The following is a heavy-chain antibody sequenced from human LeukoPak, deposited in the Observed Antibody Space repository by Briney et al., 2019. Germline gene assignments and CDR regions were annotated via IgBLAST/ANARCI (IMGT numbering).Heavy chain of an antibody. D-gene: IGHD6-13*01. CDR3: ARYGRGGSRSSLTYYFDY. CDR1: GGSISSYY. J-gene: IGHJ4*02. CDR2: IYYSGST. V-gene: IGHV4-59*08. Sequence: SETLSLTCTVSGGSISSYYWSWIRQPPGKGLEWIGYIYYSGSTNYNPPLKSRVTISVDTSKNQFSLKLSSVTAADTAVYYCARYGRGGSRSSLTYYFDYWGQGTLVTVSS.